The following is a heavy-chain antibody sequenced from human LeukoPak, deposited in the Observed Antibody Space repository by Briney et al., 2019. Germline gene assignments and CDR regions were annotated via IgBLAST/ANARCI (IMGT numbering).Heavy chain of an antibody. V-gene: IGHV3-64D*09. Sequence: QPGGSLRLSCSASGFTFSSYAMHWVRQAPGKGLEYVSTISSNGGTTYYADSVKGRFTISRDNSKNTLYLQMSSLRAEDTAVYYCVKGHDSSGYYLSYFDYWGRGALVTVSS. J-gene: IGHJ4*02. CDR3: VKGHDSSGYYLSYFDY. CDR2: ISSNGGTT. D-gene: IGHD3-22*01. CDR1: GFTFSSYA.